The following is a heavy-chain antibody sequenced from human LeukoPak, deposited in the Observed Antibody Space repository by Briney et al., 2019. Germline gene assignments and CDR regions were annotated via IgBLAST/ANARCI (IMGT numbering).Heavy chain of an antibody. CDR3: TGELAGTTVHY. D-gene: IGHD1-7*01. Sequence: SETLSLTCTVSGGSISSSSYYWGWIRQPPGKGLEWIGSIYYSGSTYYNPSLKSRVTISVDTSKNQFSLKLSSVTAADTAIYFCTGELAGTTVHYWGQGTLVTISS. CDR2: IYYSGST. CDR1: GGSISSSSYY. J-gene: IGHJ4*02. V-gene: IGHV4-39*07.